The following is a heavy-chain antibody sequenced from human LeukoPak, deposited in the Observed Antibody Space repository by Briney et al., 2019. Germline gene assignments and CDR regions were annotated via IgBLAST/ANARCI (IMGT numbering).Heavy chain of an antibody. V-gene: IGHV5-51*01. D-gene: IGHD1-26*01. J-gene: IGHJ4*02. Sequence: GESLKISCHGSAYSFNSYWIGWVRQMPGNGLKWMGIIYPGDSDARYSPSFQGQVTISADKSISTAYLQWSSLKASDTAMYYCARRRDLYSGSYYPFDYWGQGTLVTVSS. CDR1: AYSFNSYW. CDR3: ARRRDLYSGSYYPFDY. CDR2: IYPGDSDA.